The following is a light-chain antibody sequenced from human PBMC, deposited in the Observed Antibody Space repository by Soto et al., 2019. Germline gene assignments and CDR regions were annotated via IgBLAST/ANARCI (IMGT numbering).Light chain of an antibody. CDR1: STDVGSYTY. Sequence: QSALPQPASVSGSPGQSIAISCTGTSTDVGSYTYASWYLQHPGKAPKLMMFDGSNRPSGVSDRFSGSKSGNTASLPISELQADDEADYYCSSYTISSTYVFGTGTKVTAL. J-gene: IGLJ1*01. CDR3: SSYTISSTYV. V-gene: IGLV2-14*01. CDR2: DGS.